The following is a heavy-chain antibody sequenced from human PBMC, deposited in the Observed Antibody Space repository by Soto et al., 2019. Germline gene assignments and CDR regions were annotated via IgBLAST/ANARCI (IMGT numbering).Heavy chain of an antibody. V-gene: IGHV2-5*01. CDR2: IYWSGDE. Sequence: SGPTLGDATQTLTLTCCLSGFSLITLGLGVGWMRQFPGKALEWLSLIYWSGDEHYRPSLKSRLSIIKDTSKNHVLLMMTDMDPVDTATDYGARVLASLPFFALDIWGQGTMVTVSS. J-gene: IGHJ3*02. CDR1: GFSLITLGLG. D-gene: IGHD3-3*02. CDR3: ARVLASLPFFALDI.